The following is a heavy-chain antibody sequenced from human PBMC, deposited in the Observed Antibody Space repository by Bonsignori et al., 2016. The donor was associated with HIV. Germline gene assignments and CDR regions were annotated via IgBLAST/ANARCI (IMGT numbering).Heavy chain of an antibody. J-gene: IGHJ4*02. CDR2: INHSGST. Sequence: SETLSLTCAVYGGSFSGYYWSWIRQPPGKGLEWIGEINHSGSTNYNPSLKSRVTISVDTSKNQFSLKLSSVTAADTAVYYCARGGTGLYCSSTSCYRAPSFDYWGQGTLVTVSS. V-gene: IGHV4-34*01. CDR3: ARGGTGLYCSSTSCYRAPSFDY. D-gene: IGHD2-2*02. CDR1: GGSFSGYY.